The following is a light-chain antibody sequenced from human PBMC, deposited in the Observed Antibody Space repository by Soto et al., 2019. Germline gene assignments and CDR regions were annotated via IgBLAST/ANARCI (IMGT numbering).Light chain of an antibody. CDR1: SSNIGSNY. CDR2: RNN. V-gene: IGLV1-47*01. Sequence: QSVLTQPPSASGTPGQRVTLSCSGSSSNIGSNYVYWYQQLPGTAPKLLIYRNNQRPSGVPDRFSGSKSGTSASLAISGLLSEDDADYYCAAWDDSLSGYVFGTGTKVTVL. J-gene: IGLJ1*01. CDR3: AAWDDSLSGYV.